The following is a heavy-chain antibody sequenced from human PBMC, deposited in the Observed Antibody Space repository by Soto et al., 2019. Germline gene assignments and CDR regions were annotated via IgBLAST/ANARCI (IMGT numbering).Heavy chain of an antibody. CDR3: ARDPSAPQNCGGDCYSDY. Sequence: ASVKVSCKASGGTFSSYAISWVRQAPGQGLEWMGGIIPIFGTANYAQKFQGRVTITADESTSTAYMELSSLRSEDTAVYYCARDPSAPQNCGGDCYSDYWGQGTLVTVSS. CDR2: IIPIFGTA. J-gene: IGHJ4*02. D-gene: IGHD2-21*02. V-gene: IGHV1-69*13. CDR1: GGTFSSYA.